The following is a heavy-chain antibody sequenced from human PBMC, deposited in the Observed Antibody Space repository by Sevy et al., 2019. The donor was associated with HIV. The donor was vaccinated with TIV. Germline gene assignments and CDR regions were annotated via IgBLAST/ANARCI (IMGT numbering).Heavy chain of an antibody. D-gene: IGHD3-22*01. CDR2: IRDDGSIK. CDR3: AREGDSRPFDP. CDR1: GFTFTSYG. V-gene: IGHV3-30*02. J-gene: IGHJ5*02. Sequence: GGSLRLSCAASGFTFTSYGMHWVRQAPGKGLEWVAFIRDDGSIKSYAESVKGRVTISRDNSKNTVYLEMDSLTGEDTAVYYCAREGDSRPFDPWGQGTLVTVSS.